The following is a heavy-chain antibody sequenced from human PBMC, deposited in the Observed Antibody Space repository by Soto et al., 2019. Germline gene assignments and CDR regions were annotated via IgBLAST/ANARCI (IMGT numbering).Heavy chain of an antibody. CDR2: IYPGDSNT. CDR1: GYSFTNYW. V-gene: IGHV5-51*01. J-gene: IGHJ6*02. Sequence: GESLKISCKGSGYSFTNYWIGWVRQMPGKGLEWMGIIYPGDSNTKYSPSFQGRVTISADKSISTAYLQWSSLKASDTAIYYCARQESEIYYYCGMDVWGQGTTVTVSS. CDR3: ARQESEIYYYCGMDV.